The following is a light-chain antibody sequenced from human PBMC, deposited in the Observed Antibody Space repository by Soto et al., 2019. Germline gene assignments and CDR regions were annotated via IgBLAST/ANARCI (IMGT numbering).Light chain of an antibody. CDR1: SSDVGGYNY. CDR3: CSYAGSYTLGV. V-gene: IGLV2-11*01. J-gene: IGLJ1*01. CDR2: DVS. Sequence: QSALTQPRSVSGSPGQPVTISCTGTSSDVGGYNYVSWYQQHPGKAPKLMIYDVSKRPSGVPDRFSGSKSGNTASLTISGLQAEDEADYYCCSYAGSYTLGVFGTGTKVTVL.